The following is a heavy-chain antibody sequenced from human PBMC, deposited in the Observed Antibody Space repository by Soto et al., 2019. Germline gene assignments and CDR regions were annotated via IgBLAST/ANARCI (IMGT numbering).Heavy chain of an antibody. V-gene: IGHV4-59*01. CDR3: ARSFYP. J-gene: IGHJ5*02. CDR2: IFYNGST. CDR1: GGSISHYH. Sequence: QLQLQDSGRGLVKPSETLSLTCTVSGGSISHYHWNWIRQAPGKGMEWIGYIFYNGSTHYNPSLTSRVTISVDMSKNRLSLTLTSVTAADTAVYYCARSFYPWGQGTLVTVSS.